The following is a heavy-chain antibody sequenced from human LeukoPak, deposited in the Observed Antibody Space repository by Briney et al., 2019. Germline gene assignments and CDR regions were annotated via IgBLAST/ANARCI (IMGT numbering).Heavy chain of an antibody. V-gene: IGHV3-7*01. J-gene: IGHJ6*03. D-gene: IGHD2-15*01. Sequence: GGSLRLSCAGSGFTFSTYWMGWVRQAPGKGLEWVANINQDGSENHYVDSVKGRFTISRDNAKNSLYLQMNSLRAEDTAVYYCARSRILGYCTGGSCYSYYMDVWGKGTTVTVSS. CDR1: GFTFSTYW. CDR2: INQDGSEN. CDR3: ARSRILGYCTGGSCYSYYMDV.